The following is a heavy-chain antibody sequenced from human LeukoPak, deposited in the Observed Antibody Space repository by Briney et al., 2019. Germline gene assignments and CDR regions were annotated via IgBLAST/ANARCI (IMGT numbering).Heavy chain of an antibody. Sequence: SEALSLACTVSGGSISGYYWSWIRQPPGKGLEWIGYIYYSGSTNYNPSLKSRVTISVDTSKNQFSLKLSSVTAADTAVYYCARGREWEPKVFDYWGQGTLVTVSS. J-gene: IGHJ4*02. CDR3: ARGREWEPKVFDY. D-gene: IGHD1-26*01. V-gene: IGHV4-59*01. CDR2: IYYSGST. CDR1: GGSISGYY.